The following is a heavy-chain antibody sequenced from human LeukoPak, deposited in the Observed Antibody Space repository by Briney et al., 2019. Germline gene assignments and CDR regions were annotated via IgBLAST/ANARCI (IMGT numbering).Heavy chain of an antibody. CDR1: GGSISSYY. CDR2: IYYSGST. J-gene: IGHJ4*02. V-gene: IGHV4-59*01. D-gene: IGHD3-3*01. Sequence: RPSETLSLTCTVSGGSISSYYWSWIRQPPGKGLEWIGYIYYSGSTNYNPSLKSRFTISVDTSKNQFSLKLSSVTAADTAVYYCARVKGYYGKIDYWGQGTLVTVSS. CDR3: ARVKGYYGKIDY.